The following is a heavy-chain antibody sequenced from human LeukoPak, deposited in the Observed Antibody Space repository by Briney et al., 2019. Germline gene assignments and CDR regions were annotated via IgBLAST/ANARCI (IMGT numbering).Heavy chain of an antibody. CDR2: INTNTGNP. D-gene: IGHD6-19*01. Sequence: GASVKVSCKASGYTFTSYAMNWVRQAPGQGLEWMGWINTNTGNPTYGQGFTGRFVFSLDTSVSTAYLQISSLKAEDTAVYYCARERFLSGGWYNTGSGSMAHWGQGTLVTVSS. CDR3: ARERFLSGGWYNTGSGSMAH. CDR1: GYTFTSYA. J-gene: IGHJ4*02. V-gene: IGHV7-4-1*02.